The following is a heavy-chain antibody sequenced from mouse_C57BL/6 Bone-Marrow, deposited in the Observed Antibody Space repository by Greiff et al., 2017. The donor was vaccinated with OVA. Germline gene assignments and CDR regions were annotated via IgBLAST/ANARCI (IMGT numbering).Heavy chain of an antibody. D-gene: IGHD4-1*01. CDR3: ASNWDGSYAMDY. CDR2: IWSDGST. Sequence: VKLMESGPGLVAPSQSLSITCTVSGFSLTSYGVHWVRQPSGKGLEWLVVIWSDGSTTYNSALKSRLSISKDNSKSQVFLKMNSLQTDDTAMYYCASNWDGSYAMDYWGQGTSVTVSS. J-gene: IGHJ4*01. CDR1: GFSLTSYG. V-gene: IGHV2-6*03.